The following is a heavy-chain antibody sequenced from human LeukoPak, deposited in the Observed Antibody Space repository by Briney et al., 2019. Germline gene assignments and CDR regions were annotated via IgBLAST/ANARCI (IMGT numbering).Heavy chain of an antibody. CDR2: INSDGSST. J-gene: IGHJ4*02. V-gene: IGHV3-74*01. CDR3: ASYGSGSYYRGSNYFDY. D-gene: IGHD3-10*01. Sequence: GGSLRLSCAASGFTFSSYWMHWVRQAPGKGLVWVSRINSDGSSTSYADSVKGRFTISRDNAKNTLYLQMNSLRAEDTAVYYCASYGSGSYYRGSNYFDYWGQGTLVTVSS. CDR1: GFTFSSYW.